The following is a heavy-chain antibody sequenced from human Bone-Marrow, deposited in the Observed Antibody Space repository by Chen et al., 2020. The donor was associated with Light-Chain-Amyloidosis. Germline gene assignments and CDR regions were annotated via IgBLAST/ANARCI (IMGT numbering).Heavy chain of an antibody. V-gene: IGHV4-39*01. Sequence: QLQLQESGPGLVKPSETLSLTCTVSGGSISSSSYYWGWIRQPPGKGLEWIGSIYYSGSTYYNPSLKSRVTISVDTSKNQFSLKLSSVTAADTAVYYCARHRGYCSVGSCYSGYWYFDLWGRGTLVTVSS. CDR1: GGSISSSSYY. J-gene: IGHJ2*01. D-gene: IGHD2-15*01. CDR3: ARHRGYCSVGSCYSGYWYFDL. CDR2: IYYSGST.